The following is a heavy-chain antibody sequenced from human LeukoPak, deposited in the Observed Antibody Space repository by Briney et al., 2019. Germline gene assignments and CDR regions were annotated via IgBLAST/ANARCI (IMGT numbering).Heavy chain of an antibody. CDR2: IIPIFGTA. J-gene: IGHJ4*02. D-gene: IGHD3-22*01. CDR1: GGTFISYA. Sequence: SVKVSCKASGGTFISYAIGWVRQAPGQGLEWMGGIIPIFGTANYAQKFQGRVTITADESTSTAYMELSSLRSEDTAVYYCARTGPYYYDYYFDYWGQGTLVTVSS. CDR3: ARTGPYYYDYYFDY. V-gene: IGHV1-69*13.